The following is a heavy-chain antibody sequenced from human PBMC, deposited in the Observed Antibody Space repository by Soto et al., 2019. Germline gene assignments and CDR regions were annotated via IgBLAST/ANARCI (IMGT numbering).Heavy chain of an antibody. Sequence: EVQLVESGGGLVQPGGSLRLSCAASGFTFSTFGMHWVRQTPGKGLQYVSAINSNGGATYYATSVKGRFTISRDNSKNTLYPQMGSLRIEDMAVYYCARGGAAAGLRGNDHWGQGTLVTVSS. CDR3: ARGGAAAGLRGNDH. V-gene: IGHV3-64*01. CDR1: GFTFSTFG. J-gene: IGHJ4*02. CDR2: INSNGGAT. D-gene: IGHD6-13*01.